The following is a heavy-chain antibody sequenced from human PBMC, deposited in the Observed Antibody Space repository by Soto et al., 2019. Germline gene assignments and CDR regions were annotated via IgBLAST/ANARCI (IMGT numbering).Heavy chain of an antibody. D-gene: IGHD6-13*01. V-gene: IGHV4-59*01. CDR1: GGSISSYY. CDR2: IYYSGST. CDR3: ARDRIAAAGTSYYFDY. Sequence: QVQLQESGPGLVKPSETLSLTCTVSGGSISSYYWSWIRQPPGKGLEWIGYIYYSGSTNYNPSLKGRVTISVDTSKNQFSLKLSSVTAADTAVYYCARDRIAAAGTSYYFDYWGQGTLVTVSS. J-gene: IGHJ4*02.